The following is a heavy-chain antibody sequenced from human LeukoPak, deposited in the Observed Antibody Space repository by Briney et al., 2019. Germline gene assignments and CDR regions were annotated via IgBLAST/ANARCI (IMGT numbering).Heavy chain of an antibody. CDR3: TKSQYAYGLRAFDI. V-gene: IGHV5-51*01. J-gene: IGHJ3*02. D-gene: IGHD3-10*01. Sequence: GESLKISCKGSGYSFTTYWIAWVRHMPGKGLDLMGAIFPGDSDTRYSPSFQGQVIISAAKSISTAYLQWSSLKASDTAIYYCTKSQYAYGLRAFDIWGQGTMVTVSP. CDR2: IFPGDSDT. CDR1: GYSFTTYW.